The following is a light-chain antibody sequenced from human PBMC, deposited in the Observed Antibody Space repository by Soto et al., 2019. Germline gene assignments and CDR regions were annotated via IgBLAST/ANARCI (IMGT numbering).Light chain of an antibody. V-gene: IGKV3-15*01. CDR3: QQYDNWPPIT. CDR1: QSVSSSY. J-gene: IGKJ5*01. CDR2: GAS. Sequence: EIVLTQSPGTLSLSPGERATLSCRASQSVSSSYLAWYQQKHGQAPRVLIYGASTRATGIPARFNGSGSGTEVTLTISSLQSEDFAVYYCQQYDNWPPITVGQGTRLEIK.